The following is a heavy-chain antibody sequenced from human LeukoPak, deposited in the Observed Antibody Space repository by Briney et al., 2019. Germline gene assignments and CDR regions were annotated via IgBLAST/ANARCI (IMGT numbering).Heavy chain of an antibody. CDR1: GYTFTSYD. J-gene: IGHJ6*02. D-gene: IGHD3-3*01. V-gene: IGHV1-8*01. Sequence: ASVTVSCKASGYTFTSYDINWVRQAPGQGLEWMGWMNPNSGNTGYAQKFQGRVTMTRNTSISTAYMELSSLRSEDTAVYYCASWGGYDFWSGYYDYYYYGMDVWGQGTTVTVSS. CDR2: MNPNSGNT. CDR3: ASWGGYDFWSGYYDYYYYGMDV.